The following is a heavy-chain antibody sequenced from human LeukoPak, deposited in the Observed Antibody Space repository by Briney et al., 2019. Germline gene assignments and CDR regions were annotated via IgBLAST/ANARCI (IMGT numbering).Heavy chain of an antibody. CDR1: GGSFSGYY. Sequence: SETLSLTCAVYGGSFSGYYWSWIRQPPGKGLEWIGEINHSGSINYNPSLKSRVTISVDTSKNQFSLKLSSVTAADTAVYYCARLLGYWGQGTLVTVSS. V-gene: IGHV4-34*01. CDR3: ARLLGY. J-gene: IGHJ4*02. CDR2: INHSGSI.